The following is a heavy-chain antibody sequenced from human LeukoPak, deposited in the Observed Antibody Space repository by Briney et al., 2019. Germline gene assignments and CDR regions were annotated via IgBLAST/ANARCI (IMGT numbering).Heavy chain of an antibody. J-gene: IGHJ3*02. CDR1: GFTFSTYG. D-gene: IGHD3-10*01. CDR3: ARAGLSNAFDI. V-gene: IGHV3-33*01. Sequence: PGRSLRLSCAASGFTFSTYGMHWVRQAPGKGLEWVAVIWYDGSYKYYADSVKGRFTISRDNSKNTLYLQMNSLRAEDTAVYYCARAGLSNAFDIWGQGTMVTVSS. CDR2: IWYDGSYK.